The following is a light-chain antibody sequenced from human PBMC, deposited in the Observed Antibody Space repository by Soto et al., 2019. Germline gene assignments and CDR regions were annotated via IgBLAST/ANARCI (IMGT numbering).Light chain of an antibody. CDR1: SSNIRAGYD. CDR2: DNT. CDR3: QSYDSSLSGVV. Sequence: QSVLTQPPSVSGAPGQRVTISCTGSSSNIRAGYDVHWYQQLPGTAPKLLIYDNTNRPSGVPDRFSGSQSGTSASLAITGLQAEDEADYYCQSYDSSLSGVVFGGGTKLTVL. V-gene: IGLV1-40*01. J-gene: IGLJ2*01.